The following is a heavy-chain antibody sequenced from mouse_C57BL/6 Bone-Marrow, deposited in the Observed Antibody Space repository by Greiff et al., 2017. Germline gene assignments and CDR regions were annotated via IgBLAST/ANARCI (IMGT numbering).Heavy chain of an antibody. D-gene: IGHD1-1*01. CDR2: IWWDDDK. CDR1: GFSLSTFGMG. Sequence: QVTLKVCGPGILQPSQTLSLTCSFSGFSLSTFGMGVGWIRQPSGTGLEWLAHIWWDDDKYYNPALKSRLTISKDTSKNQVFLKIANVDTADTATYYCARPYYYGSSYRYYAMDYWGQGTSVTVSS. CDR3: ARPYYYGSSYRYYAMDY. V-gene: IGHV8-8*01. J-gene: IGHJ4*01.